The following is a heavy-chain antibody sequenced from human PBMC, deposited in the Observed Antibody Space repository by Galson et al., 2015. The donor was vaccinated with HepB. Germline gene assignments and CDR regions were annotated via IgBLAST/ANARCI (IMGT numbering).Heavy chain of an antibody. J-gene: IGHJ3*02. CDR2: INTDGTNT. CDR3: VRSVVVPAVGASDM. Sequence: SLRLSCAASGFTFSVFWMHWVRQAPGQELVWVSRINTDGTNTDYADSVKGRFTISRDNAENTLYLHMSSLRADDTAVYYCVRSVVVPAVGASDMWGQGTMVPVSS. V-gene: IGHV3-74*01. CDR1: GFTFSVFW. D-gene: IGHD2-2*01.